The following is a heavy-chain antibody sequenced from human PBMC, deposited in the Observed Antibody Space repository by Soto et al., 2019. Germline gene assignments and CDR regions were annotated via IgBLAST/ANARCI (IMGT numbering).Heavy chain of an antibody. CDR3: ARAYCGGDCYSRPDAFDI. CDR2: IYYSGST. V-gene: IGHV4-30-4*01. J-gene: IGHJ3*02. Sequence: QVQLQESGPGLVKPSQTLSLTCTVSGGSISSGDYYWSWIRQPPGKGLEWIGYIYYSGSTYYNPSLKSRVTISVDTSKNQFSLKLSSVTAADTAVYYCARAYCGGDCYSRPDAFDIWGQGTMVTVSS. CDR1: GGSISSGDYY. D-gene: IGHD2-21*02.